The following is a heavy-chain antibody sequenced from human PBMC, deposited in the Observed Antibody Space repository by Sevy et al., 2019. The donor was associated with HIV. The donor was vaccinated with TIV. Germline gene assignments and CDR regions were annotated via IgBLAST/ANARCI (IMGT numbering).Heavy chain of an antibody. CDR3: ARDRWELLHNYFDY. J-gene: IGHJ4*02. CDR2: TYYRSKWYN. D-gene: IGHD1-26*01. Sequence: KQSQTLSLTCAISGDSVSSNSAAWNWIRQSPSRGLEWLGRTYYRSKWYNDYAVSVKSRININPDTSKNQFSLQLNSVTPEDTAVYYCARDRWELLHNYFDYWGQGTLVTVSS. V-gene: IGHV6-1*01. CDR1: GDSVSSNSAA.